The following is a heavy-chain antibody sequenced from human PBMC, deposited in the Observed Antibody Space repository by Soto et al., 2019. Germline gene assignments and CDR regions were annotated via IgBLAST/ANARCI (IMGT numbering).Heavy chain of an antibody. Sequence: ASVKVSCKASGYTFTSYGISWVRQAPGQGLEWMGWISAYNGNTNYAQQLQGRVTMTTDTSTSTAYMELRSLRSDDTAVYYCARDRGTTGTTSLPGGRDYYYGMDVWGQGTTVTVSS. CDR2: ISAYNGNT. V-gene: IGHV1-18*01. D-gene: IGHD1-1*01. CDR3: ARDRGTTGTTSLPGGRDYYYGMDV. J-gene: IGHJ6*02. CDR1: GYTFTSYG.